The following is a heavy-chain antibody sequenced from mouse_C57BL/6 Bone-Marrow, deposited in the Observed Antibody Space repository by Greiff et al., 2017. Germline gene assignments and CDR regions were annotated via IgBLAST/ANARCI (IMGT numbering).Heavy chain of an antibody. D-gene: IGHD4-1*01. Sequence: QVQLQQSGAELARPGASVKLSCKASGYTFRSYGISWVKQRTGKGLEWIGEIYPRSGNTYYNEKFQGKATLTADKSSSTAYMELRSLTAEDSAVYFCSRDLPANCDGNYWGQGTTLTVSS. V-gene: IGHV1-81*01. CDR2: IYPRSGNT. CDR1: GYTFRSYG. CDR3: SRDLPANCDGNY. J-gene: IGHJ2*01.